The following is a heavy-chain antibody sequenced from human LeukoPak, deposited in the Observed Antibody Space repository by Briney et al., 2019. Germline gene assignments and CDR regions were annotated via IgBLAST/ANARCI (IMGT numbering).Heavy chain of an antibody. V-gene: IGHV4-34*01. CDR1: GGSFSGYY. CDR3: ATHVDATRGYYFES. D-gene: IGHD1-1*01. Sequence: SETLSLTCAVYGGSFSGYYWSWIRQPPGKGLEWIGEINHSGSTNYNPSLKSRVTISVDTFKNQFSLKLSSVTAADTAIYYCATHVDATRGYYFESWGQGTLVTVSS. CDR2: INHSGST. J-gene: IGHJ4*02.